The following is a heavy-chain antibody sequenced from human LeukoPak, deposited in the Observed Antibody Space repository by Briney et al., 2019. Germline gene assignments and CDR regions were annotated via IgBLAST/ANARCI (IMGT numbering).Heavy chain of an antibody. CDR2: INTNTGNP. D-gene: IGHD2-2*01. V-gene: IGHV7-4-1*02. J-gene: IGHJ6*02. CDR1: GYTFTSYA. CDR3: ARISPLEVPAAMGGEIYYYYGMDV. Sequence: GASVKVSCKASGYTFTSYAMNWVRQAPGQGLEWMGWINTNTGNPTYAQGFTGRFVFSLDTSVSTAYLQISSLKAEDTAVYYCARISPLEVPAAMGGEIYYYYGMDVWGQGTTVTVSS.